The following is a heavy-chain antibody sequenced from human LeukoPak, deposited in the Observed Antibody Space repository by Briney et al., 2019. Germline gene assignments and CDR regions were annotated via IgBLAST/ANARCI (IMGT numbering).Heavy chain of an antibody. CDR1: GFTFSSYA. D-gene: IGHD3-22*01. Sequence: PGGSLRLSYAASGFTFSSYAMSWVRQAPGKGLEWVSGISGSGDNTYYADSVKGRFTISRDNSKNTLHVQMNSLRAEDTAVYYCAKGEAPYYYDSSGYFVYFDYWGQGTLVTVSS. CDR3: AKGEAPYYYDSSGYFVYFDY. J-gene: IGHJ4*02. CDR2: ISGSGDNT. V-gene: IGHV3-23*01.